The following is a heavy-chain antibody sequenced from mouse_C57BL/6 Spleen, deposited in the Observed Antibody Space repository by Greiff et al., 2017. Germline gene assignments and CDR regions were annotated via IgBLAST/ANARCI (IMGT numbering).Heavy chain of an antibody. CDR3: TTCLLRALWFAY. Sequence: VQLQQSGAELVRPGASVKLSCTASGFNIKDYYMHWVKQRPEQGLEWIGRIDPADGDTEYAPKFQGKATMTADTSSNTAYLQLSSLTSEDTAVYYCTTCLLRALWFAYWGQGTLVTVSA. CDR2: IDPADGDT. CDR1: GFNIKDYY. D-gene: IGHD1-1*01. V-gene: IGHV14-1*01. J-gene: IGHJ3*01.